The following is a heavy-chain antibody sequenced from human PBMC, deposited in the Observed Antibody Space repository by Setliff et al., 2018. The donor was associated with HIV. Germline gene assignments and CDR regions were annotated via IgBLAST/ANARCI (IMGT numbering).Heavy chain of an antibody. J-gene: IGHJ4*02. CDR1: GGSISSGSYY. V-gene: IGHV4-61*09. Sequence: PSETLSLTCTVSGGSISSGSYYWSWIRQPAGKGLEWIGHIYTSGSTNYNPSLKSRVIISIDTSKNQFSLKLFSVTAADTAVYYCASRQGGGFLAWPDPYFDYWGQGTLVTVSS. CDR2: IYTSGST. D-gene: IGHD3-3*01. CDR3: ASRQGGGFLAWPDPYFDY.